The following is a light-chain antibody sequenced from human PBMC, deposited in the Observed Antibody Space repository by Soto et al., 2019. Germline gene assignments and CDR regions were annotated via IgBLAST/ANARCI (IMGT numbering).Light chain of an antibody. CDR1: QSISSW. V-gene: IGKV1-5*03. J-gene: IGKJ4*01. CDR3: QDYNNWPWT. CDR2: KAS. Sequence: DIEMTQSPSTLSASVGDRVTITCRASQSISSWLAWYQQTPGKAPKLLIYKASSLESGVPSRFSGSGSGTEDSLIIISRLQYDDSAVYCHQDYNNWPWTFGGGTKVDIK.